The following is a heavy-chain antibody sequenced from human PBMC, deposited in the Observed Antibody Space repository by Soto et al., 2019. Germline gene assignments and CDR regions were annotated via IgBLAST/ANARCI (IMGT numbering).Heavy chain of an antibody. V-gene: IGHV1-46*01. CDR3: ARDLHGAFTTMAH. Sequence: QVQMVQSGAGVKKPGASVKVSCKASGYTFIDYYIHWVRQAPGQGLEWMGIINPSGYTSTLSQRFQGRLTMTSDTSTSTVYMELGSLTSEDTAIYYCARDLHGAFTTMAHWGQGTLVTVSS. CDR1: GYTFIDYY. D-gene: IGHD1-1*01. CDR2: INPSGYTS. J-gene: IGHJ4*02.